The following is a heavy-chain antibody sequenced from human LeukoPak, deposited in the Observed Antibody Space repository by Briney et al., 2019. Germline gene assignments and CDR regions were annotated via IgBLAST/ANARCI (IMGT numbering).Heavy chain of an antibody. V-gene: IGHV1-2*02. Sequence: ASVKVSCTASGYTFTSYYMHWVRQAPGQGLEWMGWINPYSSGTNYAKKFQGRVTMTRDTSINTAYMELNRLTSDDTAVYYCARGTLPVILSVSAAAFDYWGQGTLVTVSS. CDR2: INPYSSGT. CDR1: GYTFTSYY. J-gene: IGHJ4*02. D-gene: IGHD2-21*01. CDR3: ARGTLPVILSVSAAAFDY.